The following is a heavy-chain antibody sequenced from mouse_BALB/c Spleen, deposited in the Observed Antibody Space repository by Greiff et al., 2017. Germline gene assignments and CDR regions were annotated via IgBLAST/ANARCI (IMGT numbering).Heavy chain of an antibody. Sequence: DVKLVESGGGLVKLGGSLKLSCAASGFTFSSYYMSWVRQTPEQRLELVAAINSNGGSTYYPDTVKGRCTISRDNAKNTLYLHMSSLKSEDTALYYCERPRDSSGYGGFAYWGQGTLVTVSA. CDR3: ERPRDSSGYGGFAY. D-gene: IGHD3-2*01. CDR1: GFTFSSYY. V-gene: IGHV5-6-2*01. CDR2: INSNGGST. J-gene: IGHJ3*01.